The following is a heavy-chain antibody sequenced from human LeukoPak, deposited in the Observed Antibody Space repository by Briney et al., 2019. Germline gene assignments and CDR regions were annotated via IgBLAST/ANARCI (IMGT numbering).Heavy chain of an antibody. Sequence: PGRSLRLSCAASGFTFDDYAMHWVRQAPGKGLEWVSGISWNSGSIVYADSVKGRFTISRDNAKNSLYLQMNSLRAEDTALYYCAKAGGYDFRSYYFDYWGQGTLVTVSS. CDR3: AKAGGYDFRSYYFDY. CDR1: GFTFDDYA. J-gene: IGHJ4*02. D-gene: IGHD5-12*01. CDR2: ISWNSGSI. V-gene: IGHV3-9*01.